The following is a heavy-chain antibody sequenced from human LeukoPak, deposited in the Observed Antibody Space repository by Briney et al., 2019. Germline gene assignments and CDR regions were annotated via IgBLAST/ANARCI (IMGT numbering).Heavy chain of an antibody. J-gene: IGHJ4*02. D-gene: IGHD1-26*01. V-gene: IGHV4-4*02. CDR1: GGSILTTNW. Sequence: SETLSLTCAVSGGSILTTNWWSWVRQPPGKGLEWIGEVHLSAASNYNPSLKSRVSMSIDKSRNQLSLELTSVTAADTAIYYCARESGAFSTFGFWGQGTLVTVSS. CDR3: ARESGAFSTFGF. CDR2: VHLSAAS.